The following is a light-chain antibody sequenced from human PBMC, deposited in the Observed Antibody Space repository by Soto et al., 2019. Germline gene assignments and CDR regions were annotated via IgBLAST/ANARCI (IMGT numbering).Light chain of an antibody. CDR3: QQYGSSPRT. V-gene: IGKV3-20*01. CDR2: GAS. Sequence: EVVLTQSPGTLSLSPGEGATLSCRASQIVSSSYLAWYQQKPGQAPRLLIYGASRRATGIPDRFSGSGSGTDFTLTISRLEPEDFAVYYCQQYGSSPRTFGQGTKVEIK. CDR1: QIVSSSY. J-gene: IGKJ1*01.